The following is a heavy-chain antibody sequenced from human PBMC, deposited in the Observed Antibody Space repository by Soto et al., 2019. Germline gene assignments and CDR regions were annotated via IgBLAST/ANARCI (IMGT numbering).Heavy chain of an antibody. CDR2: ISGSGGST. CDR3: AKSSSGFRTPGAFDI. V-gene: IGHV3-23*01. CDR1: GFTFSSYA. D-gene: IGHD3-22*01. Sequence: GGSLRLSCAASGFTFSSYAMSWVRQAPGKGLEWVSAISGSGGSTYYADSVRGRFTISRDNSKNTLYLQMNSLRAEDTAVYYCAKSSSGFRTPGAFDIWGQGTMVTVSS. J-gene: IGHJ3*02.